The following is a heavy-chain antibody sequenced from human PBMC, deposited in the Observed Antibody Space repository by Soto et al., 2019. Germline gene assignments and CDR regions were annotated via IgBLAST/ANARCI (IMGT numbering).Heavy chain of an antibody. CDR1: GFQFSGYA. J-gene: IGHJ4*02. V-gene: IGHV3-30-3*01. Sequence: GRSLRLSCAASGFQFSGYAMHWVRPAPGKGLEWVAVISYDGSNKYYADSVKGRFTISRDNSKNTLYLQMNSLRAEDTAVYYCARDKLNILTGYRGVIDYWGQGKRVTVSA. CDR3: ARDKLNILTGYRGVIDY. CDR2: ISYDGSNK. D-gene: IGHD3-9*01.